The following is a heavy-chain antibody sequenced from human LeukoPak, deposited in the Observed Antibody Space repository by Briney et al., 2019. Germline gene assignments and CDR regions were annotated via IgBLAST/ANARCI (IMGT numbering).Heavy chain of an antibody. V-gene: IGHV3-23*01. CDR3: AKLCGWHYDGSGSY. CDR1: GFTFSSYA. J-gene: IGHJ4*02. D-gene: IGHD3-22*01. CDR2: LSGSGGST. Sequence: GGSLRLSCAASGFTFSSYAMSWVRQAPGKGLEWVSALSGSGGSTYYADSVKGRFIISRDNSKNTLYLQMNSLRAEDTAIYYCAKLCGWHYDGSGSYWGQGTLVTVSS.